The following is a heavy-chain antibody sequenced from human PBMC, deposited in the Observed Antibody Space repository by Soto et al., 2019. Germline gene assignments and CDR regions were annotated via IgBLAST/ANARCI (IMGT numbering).Heavy chain of an antibody. CDR3: ARPRGYSGYDGNYYYYGMDV. V-gene: IGHV5-51*01. D-gene: IGHD5-12*01. CDR2: IYPGDSDT. J-gene: IGHJ6*02. Sequence: PGESLKISCKGSGYSFTSYWIGWVRQMPGKGLEWMGIIYPGDSDTRYSPSFQGQVTISADKSISTAYLQWSSLKASDTAMYYCARPRGYSGYDGNYYYYGMDVWGQGTTVTVSS. CDR1: GYSFTSYW.